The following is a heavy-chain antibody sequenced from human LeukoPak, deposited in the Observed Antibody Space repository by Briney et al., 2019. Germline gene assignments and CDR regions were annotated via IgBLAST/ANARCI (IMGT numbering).Heavy chain of an antibody. CDR2: ISYDGSNK. CDR3: AKVRHYYDSSGYPFDY. CDR1: GFTFSSYG. D-gene: IGHD3-22*01. J-gene: IGHJ4*02. Sequence: GGSLRLSCAASGFTFSSYGMHWVRQAPGKGLEWVAVISYDGSNKYYADSVKGRFTISRDNSKNTLYLQMNSLRAEDTAVYYCAKVRHYYDSSGYPFDYWGQGTLVTVSS. V-gene: IGHV3-30*18.